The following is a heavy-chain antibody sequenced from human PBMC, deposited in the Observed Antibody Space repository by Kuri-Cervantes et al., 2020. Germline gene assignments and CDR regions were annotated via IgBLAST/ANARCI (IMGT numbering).Heavy chain of an antibody. CDR3: ARGDILTGYFD. V-gene: IGHV3-13*01. CDR2: IGKAGDS. Sequence: ETLSLTCAASGFTFSSSDMHWVRQASGKGLEWVSAIGKAGDSYYPGSVKGRFTISRENAKNSLYLQMNSLRAGDAALYYCARGDILTGYFDWGQGTLVTVSS. J-gene: IGHJ4*02. CDR1: GFTFSSSD. D-gene: IGHD3-9*01.